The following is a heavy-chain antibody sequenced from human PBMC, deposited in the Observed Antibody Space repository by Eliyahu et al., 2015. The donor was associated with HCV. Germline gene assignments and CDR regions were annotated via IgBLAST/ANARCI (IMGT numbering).Heavy chain of an antibody. J-gene: IGHJ4*02. D-gene: IGHD6-13*01. CDR3: ARDVPYGVAAAGGLDY. CDR1: GFTFSSYG. Sequence: QVQLVESGGGVVQPGRSLRLSCAASGFTFSSYGMHWVRQAPGKGLEWVAVIWYDGSNKYYADSVKGRFTISRDNSKNTLYLQMNSLRAEDTAVYYCARDVPYGVAAAGGLDYWGQGTLVTVSS. V-gene: IGHV3-33*01. CDR2: IWYDGSNK.